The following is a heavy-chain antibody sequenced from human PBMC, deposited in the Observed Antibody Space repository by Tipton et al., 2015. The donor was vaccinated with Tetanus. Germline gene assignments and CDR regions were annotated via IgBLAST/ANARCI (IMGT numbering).Heavy chain of an antibody. CDR1: GGSVSSGSYY. CDR3: ARIAFADIAALAYPPPYFDY. Sequence: TLSLTCTVSGGSVSSGSYYWSWIRQPPGKGLEWIGYIYYSGSTNYNPPLKSRVTISVDTSKTQFSLKLRSVTAADTAVYYCARIAFADIAALAYPPPYFDYWGQGTLVTVSS. V-gene: IGHV4-61*01. J-gene: IGHJ4*02. D-gene: IGHD6-6*01. CDR2: IYYSGST.